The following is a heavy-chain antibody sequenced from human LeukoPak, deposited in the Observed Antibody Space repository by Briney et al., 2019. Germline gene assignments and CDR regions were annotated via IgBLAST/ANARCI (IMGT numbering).Heavy chain of an antibody. CDR1: GFTFSSYW. V-gene: IGHV3-7*01. D-gene: IGHD6-6*01. CDR2: IKQDGSEK. Sequence: GGSLRLSCAASGFTFSSYWMSWVRQAPGKGLEWVANIKQDGSEKYYVGSVKGRFTISRDNAKNSLYLQMNSLRAEDTAVYYCARVSIAARPGGRYYFDYWGQGTLVTVSS. J-gene: IGHJ4*02. CDR3: ARVSIAARPGGRYYFDY.